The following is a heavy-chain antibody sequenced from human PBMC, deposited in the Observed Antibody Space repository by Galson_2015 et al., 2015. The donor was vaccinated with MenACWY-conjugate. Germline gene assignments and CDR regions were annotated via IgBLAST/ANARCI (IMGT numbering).Heavy chain of an antibody. CDR1: GNTLTNYY. CDR3: AKGFYYLDG. J-gene: IGHJ4*02. CDR2: INPRGSDT. V-gene: IGHV1-46*01. Sequence: SVKVSCKASGNTLTNYYMHWVRQAPGQGLEWMGIINPRGSDTGYAQKFQGRVTMTRDTSTGSAYMELKSLRSDDTAVYYCAKGFYYLDGWGQGTLVSVSS.